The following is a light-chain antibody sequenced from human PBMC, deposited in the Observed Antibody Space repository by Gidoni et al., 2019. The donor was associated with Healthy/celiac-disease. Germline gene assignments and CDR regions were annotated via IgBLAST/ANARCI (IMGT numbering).Light chain of an antibody. CDR2: GAS. J-gene: IGKJ4*01. V-gene: IGKV3-15*01. CDR3: QQYNSWPPLT. Sequence: EIVMTQSPATLSVSPGERATLSCRASQSVSSNLAWYQQQPGHAPRLLIYGASTRATGIPARFSGSGSGTDFTLTISSLQSEDFAVYYCQQYNSWPPLTFGGGTKVEIK. CDR1: QSVSSN.